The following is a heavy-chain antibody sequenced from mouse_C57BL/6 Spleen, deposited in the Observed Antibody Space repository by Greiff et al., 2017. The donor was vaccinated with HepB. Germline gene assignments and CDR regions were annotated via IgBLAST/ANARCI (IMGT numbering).Heavy chain of an antibody. CDR2: ISSGGDYI. J-gene: IGHJ4*01. D-gene: IGHD2-4*01. CDR1: GFTFSSYA. V-gene: IGHV5-9-1*02. Sequence: EVKLVESGEGLVKPGGSLKLSCAASGFTFSSYAMSWVRQTPEQRLEWVAYISSGGDYIYYADTVKGRCTISRDNARNTLYLQMSSLKSEDTAMYYCTRDRDYDYDGGYAMDYWGQGTSVTVSS. CDR3: TRDRDYDYDGGYAMDY.